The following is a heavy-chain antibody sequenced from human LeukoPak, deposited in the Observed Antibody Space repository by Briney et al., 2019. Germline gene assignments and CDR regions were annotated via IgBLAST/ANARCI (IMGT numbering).Heavy chain of an antibody. V-gene: IGHV4-4*07. J-gene: IGHJ4*02. CDR1: GGSVSTYY. Sequence: SETLSLTCTVSGGSVSTYYWSWIRQPAGKGLEFIGRFFTSGTSGTTTYNPSLKSRVSMSLDTSKNQFSLKLSSVTAADTAVYYCARVGIYGSTVFDYWGQGTLVTVSS. CDR2: FFTSGTSGTT. CDR3: ARVGIYGSTVFDY. D-gene: IGHD6-13*01.